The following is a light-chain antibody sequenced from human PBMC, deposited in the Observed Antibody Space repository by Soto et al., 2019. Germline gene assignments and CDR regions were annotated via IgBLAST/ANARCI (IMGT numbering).Light chain of an antibody. V-gene: IGLV2-14*01. Sequence: QSALTQPASVSGSPGQSIAISCTGTSNDVGAYNYVSWYQQHPGKAPKLMVYDVSNRPSGVSNRFFGSKSGNTASLTISGLQAEDEADYYCSSYTTISSNVFGTGTKVTVL. CDR1: SNDVGAYNY. CDR3: SSYTTISSNV. J-gene: IGLJ1*01. CDR2: DVS.